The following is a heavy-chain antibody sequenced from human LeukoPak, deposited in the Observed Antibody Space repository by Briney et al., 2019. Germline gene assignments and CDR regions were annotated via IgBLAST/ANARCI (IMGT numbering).Heavy chain of an antibody. V-gene: IGHV1-69*06. Sequence: ASVKVSCKASGGTFSSYAISWVRQAPGQGLEWMGGIIPIFGTANYAQKFQGRVTITADKSTSTAYMELSSLRSEDTAVYYCAGGDNTNDAFDIWGQGTMVTVSS. CDR3: AGGDNTNDAFDI. CDR1: GGTFSSYA. J-gene: IGHJ3*02. CDR2: IIPIFGTA. D-gene: IGHD2/OR15-2a*01.